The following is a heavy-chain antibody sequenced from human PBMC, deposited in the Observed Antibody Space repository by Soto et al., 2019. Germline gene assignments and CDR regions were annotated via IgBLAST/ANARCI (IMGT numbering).Heavy chain of an antibody. J-gene: IGHJ4*02. CDR3: AREEAARNFDY. CDR2: INAGNGNT. Sequence: ASVKVSCKASGYTFTSYAMHWVRQAPGQRLELMGWINAGNGNTKYSQKFQGRVTITRDTSASTAYMELSSLSSEDTAVYYCAREEAARNFDYWGQGTLVTVSS. CDR1: GYTFTSYA. D-gene: IGHD6-6*01. V-gene: IGHV1-3*01.